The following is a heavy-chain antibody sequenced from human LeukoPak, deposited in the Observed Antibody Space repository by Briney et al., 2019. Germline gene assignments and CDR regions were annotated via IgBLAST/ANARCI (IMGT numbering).Heavy chain of an antibody. J-gene: IGHJ2*01. CDR2: IYYSGST. D-gene: IGHD3-22*01. V-gene: IGHV4-59*01. Sequence: SETLSLTCTVSGGSISSYYWSWIRQPPGKGLEWIGYIYYSGSTNYNPSLKSRVTISVDTSKNQFSLKLSSVTAADTAVYYCARVNTMINWYFDLWGRGTLVTVSS. CDR3: ARVNTMINWYFDL. CDR1: GGSISSYY.